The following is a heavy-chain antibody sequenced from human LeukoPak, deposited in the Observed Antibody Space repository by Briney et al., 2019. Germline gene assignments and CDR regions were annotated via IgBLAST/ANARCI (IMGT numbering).Heavy chain of an antibody. D-gene: IGHD4/OR15-4a*01. V-gene: IGHV3-33*06. J-gene: IGHJ4*02. CDR1: GFTFSNYD. Sequence: GGSLRLSCAASGFTFSNYDMHWVRQAPGKGLEWVAVIWYDGSNKYYADSVKGRFTISRDNSKNTLYLQMNSLRAEDTAVYYCAKGIYGGNPIHFDYCGQGTLVTVSS. CDR2: IWYDGSNK. CDR3: AKGIYGGNPIHFDY.